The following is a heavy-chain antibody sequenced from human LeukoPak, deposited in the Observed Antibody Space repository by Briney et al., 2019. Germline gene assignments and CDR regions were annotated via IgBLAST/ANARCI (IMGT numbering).Heavy chain of an antibody. J-gene: IGHJ4*02. CDR1: GYXFASYW. CDR2: MYSGDSDT. D-gene: IGHD1-26*01. V-gene: IGHV5-51*01. CDR3: ARRIYYSDSWRGFDY. Sequence: GDSLKISCNGSGYXFASYWISWMRQTPGKGLEWMGIMYSGDSDTRYNAPFQGQVTISADKSDSTAYLQWSSLQASDTAIYYCARRIYYSDSWRGFDYWGQGTPVTVSS.